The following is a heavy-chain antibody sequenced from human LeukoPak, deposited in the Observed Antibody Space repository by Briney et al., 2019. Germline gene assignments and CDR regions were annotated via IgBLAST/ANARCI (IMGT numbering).Heavy chain of an antibody. CDR2: YYIGGKT. Sequence: SRESLRLSCVASEFAVTSNHMNWVRQAPGKGLEWVSIYYIGGKTNYTDSVKGRFTISRDNSKNTVYLQMSSLRAEDTAVYYCARDSSSHYSFDYWGQGTLVTVCS. D-gene: IGHD1-26*01. CDR3: ARDSSSHYSFDY. CDR1: EFAVTSNH. V-gene: IGHV3-53*01. J-gene: IGHJ4*02.